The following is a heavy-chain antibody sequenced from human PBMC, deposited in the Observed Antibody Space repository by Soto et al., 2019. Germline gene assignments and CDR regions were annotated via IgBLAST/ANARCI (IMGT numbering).Heavy chain of an antibody. V-gene: IGHV1-2*04. J-gene: IGHJ3*02. CDR1: GYTFTGYY. D-gene: IGHD4-4*01. CDR3: ARVTLGIRGVDAFDI. CDR2: INPNSGGT. Sequence: ASVKVSCKASGYTFTGYYMHWVRQAPGQGLEWMGWINPNSGGTNYAQKFQGWVTMTRDTSISTAYMELSRLRSDDTAVYSCARVTLGIRGVDAFDIWGQGTMVTVSS.